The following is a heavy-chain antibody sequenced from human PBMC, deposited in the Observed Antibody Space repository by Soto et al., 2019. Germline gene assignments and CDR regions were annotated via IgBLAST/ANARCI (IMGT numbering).Heavy chain of an antibody. CDR2: IYYSGST. J-gene: IGHJ6*03. CDR3: ARGGISHWAYFYYMDV. V-gene: IGHV4-31*03. Sequence: PSETLSLTCTVSGGSISSGGYYWSWIRQHPGKGLEWIGYIYYSGSTYYNPSLKSRVTISVDTSKNQFSLKLSSVTAADTAVYYCARGGISHWAYFYYMDVWDRGTTVTVSS. CDR1: GGSISSGGYY. D-gene: IGHD2-21*01.